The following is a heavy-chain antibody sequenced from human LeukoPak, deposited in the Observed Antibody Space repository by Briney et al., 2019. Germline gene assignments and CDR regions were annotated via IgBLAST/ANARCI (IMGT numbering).Heavy chain of an antibody. V-gene: IGHV4-4*07. J-gene: IGHJ3*02. CDR2: IYTSGST. Sequence: SETLSLTCTVSGGSINTFYWSWIRQPAGKGLEWIGRIYTSGSTNYNPSLKSRVTISVDTSKNQFSLKLSSVTAADTAVYYCARVVGYYDSSGYYRADAFDIWGQGTMVTVSS. CDR3: ARVVGYYDSSGYYRADAFDI. CDR1: GGSINTFY. D-gene: IGHD3-22*01.